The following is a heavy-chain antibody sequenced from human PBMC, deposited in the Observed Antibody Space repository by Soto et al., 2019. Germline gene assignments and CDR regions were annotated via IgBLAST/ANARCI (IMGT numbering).Heavy chain of an antibody. CDR2: ISNSGGTT. CDR3: TKATTMVVRSMSHY. Sequence: VQLLESGGGFVQPGGSLRLSCAASGFTFSNYAMSWVRQAPGKGLNWVSVISNSGGTTYYADSVKGRFTISRDNSKNTLYLQMNTLRAEDTAVYYCTKATTMVVRSMSHYWGQGTLVTVSS. D-gene: IGHD3-22*01. V-gene: IGHV3-23*01. CDR1: GFTFSNYA. J-gene: IGHJ4*02.